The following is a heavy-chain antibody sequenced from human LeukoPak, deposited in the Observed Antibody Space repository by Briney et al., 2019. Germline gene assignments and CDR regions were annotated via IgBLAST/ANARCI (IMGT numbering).Heavy chain of an antibody. CDR3: ARARFLFGDY. V-gene: IGHV1-18*01. CDR1: GDTFTSYA. J-gene: IGHJ4*02. Sequence: GASVKVSCKASGDTFTSYAISWVRQAPGQGLEWMGWISGYNGNTNYAQKLQGRVTMTTDTSTSTAYMELRSLRSDDPAVYYCARARFLFGDYWGQGTLVTVSS. CDR2: ISGYNGNT. D-gene: IGHD3-3*01.